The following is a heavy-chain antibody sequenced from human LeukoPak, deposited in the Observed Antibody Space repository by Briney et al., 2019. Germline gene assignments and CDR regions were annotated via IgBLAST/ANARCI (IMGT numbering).Heavy chain of an antibody. Sequence: PGGSLRLSCAASGFTIGSNWMHWVRQAPGKGLEWVSGISGGGGNTYYADSVKGRFTISRDNSKTTLYLQMNSLRAEDTAVYYCAKSPAYGAAAPGDYWGQGTLVTVSS. D-gene: IGHD6-13*01. CDR1: GFTIGSNW. CDR2: ISGGGGNT. CDR3: AKSPAYGAAAPGDY. V-gene: IGHV3-23*01. J-gene: IGHJ4*02.